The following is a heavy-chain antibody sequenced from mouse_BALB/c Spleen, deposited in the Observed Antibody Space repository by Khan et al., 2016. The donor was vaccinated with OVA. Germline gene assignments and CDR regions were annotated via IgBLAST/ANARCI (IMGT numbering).Heavy chain of an antibody. J-gene: IGHJ2*01. CDR3: TRPAYDGYYDY. CDR1: GYTFTDYA. V-gene: IGHV1S137*01. CDR2: ISTYSGNT. Sequence: QVQLKEPGPELVRPGVSVKISCKGSGYTFTDYAMHWVKQSHAKSLEWIGLISTYSGNTNYKQKFKGKATMTVDKPSSTAYMELARLTSEDSAIYYCTRPAYDGYYDYWGQGTTLTVSS. D-gene: IGHD2-3*01.